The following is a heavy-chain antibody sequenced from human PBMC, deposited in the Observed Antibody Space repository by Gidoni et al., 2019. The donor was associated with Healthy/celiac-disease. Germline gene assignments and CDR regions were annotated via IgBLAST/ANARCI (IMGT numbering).Heavy chain of an antibody. CDR3: ARDLLVGATPAGMDV. CDR1: GFPFSSYS. CDR2: ISISSSYI. Sequence: EVQLVESWGGLLKPGGSLRLYCAASGFPFSSYSMNWVRQAPGKGLEWVASISISSSYIYYADSVKGRFTISRDNAKNSLYLQMNSRRAEDTAVYYCARDLLVGATPAGMDVWGQGTTVTVSS. V-gene: IGHV3-21*01. D-gene: IGHD1-26*01. J-gene: IGHJ6*02.